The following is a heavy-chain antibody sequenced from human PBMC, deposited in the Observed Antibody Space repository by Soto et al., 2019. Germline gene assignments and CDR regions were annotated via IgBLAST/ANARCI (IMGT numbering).Heavy chain of an antibody. V-gene: IGHV1-69*13. Sequence: ASVKVSCKASGGTFSSYAISWVRQAPGQGLEWMGGIIPIFGTANYAQKFQGRVTITADESTSTAYMELSSLRSEDTAVYYCARVMGLNSSSWSEGPGWDLDYYGMDVWGQGTTVTVSS. J-gene: IGHJ6*02. CDR1: GGTFSSYA. CDR3: ARVMGLNSSSWSEGPGWDLDYYGMDV. D-gene: IGHD6-13*01. CDR2: IIPIFGTA.